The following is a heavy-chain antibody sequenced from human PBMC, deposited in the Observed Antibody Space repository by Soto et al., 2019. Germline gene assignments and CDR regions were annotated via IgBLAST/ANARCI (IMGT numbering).Heavy chain of an antibody. D-gene: IGHD3-22*01. V-gene: IGHV4-30-2*01. CDR2: IYHSGSI. CDR1: VGSIISAGYS. CDR3: ARAVGYDSSGYYLGQFDY. J-gene: IGHJ4*02. Sequence: SETLSLTCAFSVGSIISAGYSWNWIRQPPGKGLEWIGYIYHSGSIYYNPSLKSRVTISVDRSKNQFSLKLSPVTAADTAVYYCARAVGYDSSGYYLGQFDYWGQGTLVTVSS.